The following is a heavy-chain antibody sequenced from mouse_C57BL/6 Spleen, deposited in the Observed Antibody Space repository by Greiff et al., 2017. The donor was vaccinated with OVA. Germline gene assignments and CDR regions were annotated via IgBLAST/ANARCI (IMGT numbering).Heavy chain of an antibody. Sequence: VQLQQSGAELVKPGASVKLSCKASGYTFTSYWMQWVKQRPGQGLEWIGEIDPSDSYTNYNQKFKGKATLTVDTSSSTAYMQLSSLTSEDSAVYYCARRGSPYYAMDYWGQGTSVTVSS. CDR2: IDPSDSYT. CDR1: GYTFTSYW. J-gene: IGHJ4*01. V-gene: IGHV1-50*01. CDR3: ARRGSPYYAMDY.